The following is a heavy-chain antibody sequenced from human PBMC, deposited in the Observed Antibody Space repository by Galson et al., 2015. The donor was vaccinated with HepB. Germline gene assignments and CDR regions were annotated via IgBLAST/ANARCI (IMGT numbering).Heavy chain of an antibody. CDR3: ARDALYYDSSGYESYQDY. Sequence: SLRLSCAASGFTFDDCGMSWVRQAPGKGLEWVSGINWNGGSTGYADSVKGRFTISRDNAKNSLYLQMNSLRAEDTALYYCARDALYYDSSGYESYQDYWGQGTLVTVSS. CDR1: GFTFDDCG. D-gene: IGHD3-22*01. V-gene: IGHV3-20*04. J-gene: IGHJ4*02. CDR2: INWNGGST.